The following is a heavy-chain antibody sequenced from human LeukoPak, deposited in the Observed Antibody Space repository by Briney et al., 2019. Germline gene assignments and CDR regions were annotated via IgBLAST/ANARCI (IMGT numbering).Heavy chain of an antibody. CDR1: GFTFSSYA. Sequence: GGSLRLSCAASGFTFSSYAMSWVRQAPGKGLEWVSAISGSGGSTYYADSVKGRFTISRDNSKNTLYLQMNSLRAEDTAVYYCAKDRGGWGILLKMFDYWGQGTLVTVSS. D-gene: IGHD2-21*02. CDR2: ISGSGGST. J-gene: IGHJ4*02. CDR3: AKDRGGWGILLKMFDY. V-gene: IGHV3-23*01.